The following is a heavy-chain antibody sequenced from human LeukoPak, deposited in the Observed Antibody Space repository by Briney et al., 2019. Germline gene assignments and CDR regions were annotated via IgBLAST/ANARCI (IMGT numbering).Heavy chain of an antibody. D-gene: IGHD3-9*01. V-gene: IGHV3-33*01. CDR2: IWYDASNK. Sequence: GGSLRLSCAASGISFRSYGMHWVRQAPGKGLEWVTLIWYDASNKYYAESVKGRFTISRDNSRNTVFLQMNSLRAEDTAVYYCATDISTHYFGSWGQGTLVTVSS. CDR3: ATDISTHYFGS. J-gene: IGHJ4*02. CDR1: GISFRSYG.